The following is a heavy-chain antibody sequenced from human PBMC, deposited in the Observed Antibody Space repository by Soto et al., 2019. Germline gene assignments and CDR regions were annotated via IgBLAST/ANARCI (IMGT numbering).Heavy chain of an antibody. CDR3: VKDPYYDIDRYFEY. Sequence: GGSLRLSCVASGFTYSNYWMHWVRQRPGGGLVWVSRITSDGTSTVYADSVKGRFTISRDNSKNTLYLQMNSLRAEDTAVYYCVKDPYYDIDRYFEYWGQGTLVTVSS. CDR2: ITSDGTST. V-gene: IGHV3-74*01. J-gene: IGHJ4*02. CDR1: GFTYSNYW. D-gene: IGHD3-22*01.